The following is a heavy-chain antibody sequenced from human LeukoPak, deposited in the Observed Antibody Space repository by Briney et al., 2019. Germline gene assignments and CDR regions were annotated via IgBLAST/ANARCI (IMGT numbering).Heavy chain of an antibody. CDR3: ARQSLWFGELNDAFDI. V-gene: IGHV3-53*01. D-gene: IGHD3-10*01. CDR2: IYSGGST. CDR1: GFTVSSNY. J-gene: IGHJ3*02. Sequence: PGGSLRLSCAVSGFTVSSNYMCWVRQAPGKGLEWVSVIYSGGSTYYTDSVKGRFTISRDNSKNTLYLQMNSLRAEDTAVYYCARQSLWFGELNDAFDIWGQGTMVTVSS.